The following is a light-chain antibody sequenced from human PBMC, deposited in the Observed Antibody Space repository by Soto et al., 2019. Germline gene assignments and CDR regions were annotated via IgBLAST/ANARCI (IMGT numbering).Light chain of an antibody. Sequence: EIVMAQSPATLSVSPGDRVSLSCRASQSVSRNLACYQHKPGQAPRVLIYGASTRATGIPDRFSASGSGTDFTLTISRLEPEDFAVYYCQQYGSSGTFGQGTKVDIK. J-gene: IGKJ1*01. CDR2: GAS. CDR1: QSVSRN. V-gene: IGKV3-20*01. CDR3: QQYGSSGT.